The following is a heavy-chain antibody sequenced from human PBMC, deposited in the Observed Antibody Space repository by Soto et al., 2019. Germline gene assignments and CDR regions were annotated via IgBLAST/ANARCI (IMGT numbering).Heavy chain of an antibody. CDR3: ARGHHSSGYFFDY. J-gene: IGHJ4*02. V-gene: IGHV4-31*03. CDR2: IYYSGST. D-gene: IGHD3-22*01. Sequence: QVQLQESGPGLVKPSQTLSLTCTVSGGSISSGGYYWSWIRQHPGKGLEWIGYIYYSGSTYYNPSLQSRVTISVDTSKNQFSLKLSSVTAADTAVYYGARGHHSSGYFFDYWGQGTLVTVSS. CDR1: GGSISSGGYY.